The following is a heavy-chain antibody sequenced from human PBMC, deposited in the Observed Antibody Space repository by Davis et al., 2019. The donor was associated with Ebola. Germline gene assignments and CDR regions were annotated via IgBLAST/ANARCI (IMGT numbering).Heavy chain of an antibody. CDR2: ILYDGSNK. CDR1: GFTFSSYG. CDR3: ARGAGSYREIYYYYYGMDV. D-gene: IGHD1-26*01. J-gene: IGHJ6*02. V-gene: IGHV3-33*01. Sequence: GESLKISCAASGFTFSSYGMHWVRQAPGKGLEWVAVILYDGSNKYYADSVKGRFTISRDNSKNTLYLKMNRLKAEDTAVYYCARGAGSYREIYYYYYGMDVWGQGTTVTVSS.